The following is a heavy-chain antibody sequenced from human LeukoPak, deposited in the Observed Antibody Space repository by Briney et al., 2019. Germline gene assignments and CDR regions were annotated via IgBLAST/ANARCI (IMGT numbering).Heavy chain of an antibody. J-gene: IGHJ4*02. Sequence: GGSLRLSCAASGFTFSSYGMHWVRQAPGKGLEWVAVISYDGSNKYYADSVKGRFTISRDNSKNTLYLQMNSLRAEDTAVYYCARGAYSGSSEYFDYWGQGTLVTVSS. D-gene: IGHD1-26*01. CDR3: ARGAYSGSSEYFDY. V-gene: IGHV3-30*03. CDR1: GFTFSSYG. CDR2: ISYDGSNK.